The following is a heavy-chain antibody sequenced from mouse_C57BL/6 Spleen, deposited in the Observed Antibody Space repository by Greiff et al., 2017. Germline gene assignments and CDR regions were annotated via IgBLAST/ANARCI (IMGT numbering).Heavy chain of an antibody. V-gene: IGHV1-64*01. CDR3: ASPRGLYCSSGYFDV. J-gene: IGHJ1*03. D-gene: IGHD1-1*01. CDR2: IHPNSGST. Sequence: QVQLQQPGAELVKPGASVKLSCKASGYTFTSYWMHWVKQRPGQGLEWIGMIHPNSGSTNYNEKFKSKATLTVDKSSSTAYMQLSSLTSEYSAVYYCASPRGLYCSSGYFDVWGTGTTVTVSS. CDR1: GYTFTSYW.